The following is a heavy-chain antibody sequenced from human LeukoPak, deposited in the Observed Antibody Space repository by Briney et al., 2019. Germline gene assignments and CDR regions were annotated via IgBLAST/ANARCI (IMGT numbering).Heavy chain of an antibody. CDR1: GFTFSSYV. J-gene: IGHJ4*02. D-gene: IGHD3/OR15-3a*01. CDR3: AKDLPVDTQRGTFDY. Sequence: GGSLRLSCAASGFTFSSYVMNWVRQAPGKGLEWVSRIRGSGDTTYYADSVKGRFSISRDNSKNTLYLQMNSLRAEDTAVYYCAKDLPVDTQRGTFDYWGQGTLVTVSS. CDR2: IRGSGDTT. V-gene: IGHV3-23*01.